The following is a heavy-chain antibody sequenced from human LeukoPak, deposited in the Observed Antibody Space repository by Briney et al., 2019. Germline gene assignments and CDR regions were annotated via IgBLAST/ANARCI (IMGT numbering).Heavy chain of an antibody. V-gene: IGHV1-69*06. Sequence: SVKVSCKASGGTFNNYTISWVRQAPGQGLEWMGGIIPIFGTANYAQKFQGRVTITADKSTSTVYMDLSSLRSEDTAVYYCARGWELSIWGQGTMVTVSS. J-gene: IGHJ3*02. D-gene: IGHD3-10*01. CDR2: IIPIFGTA. CDR1: GGTFNNYT. CDR3: ARGWELSI.